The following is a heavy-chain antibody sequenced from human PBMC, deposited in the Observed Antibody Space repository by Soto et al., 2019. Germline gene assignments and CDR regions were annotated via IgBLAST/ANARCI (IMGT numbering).Heavy chain of an antibody. J-gene: IGHJ4*02. Sequence: GGSLRLSCAASGFTFSSYAMSWVRQAPGKGLEWVSAISGSGGSTYYADSVKGRFTISRDNSKNTLYLQMNSLRAEDTAVYYCAKDPGNYYGSGSYYGDYRGQGTLVTVSS. CDR3: AKDPGNYYGSGSYYGDY. V-gene: IGHV3-23*01. CDR2: ISGSGGST. CDR1: GFTFSSYA. D-gene: IGHD3-10*01.